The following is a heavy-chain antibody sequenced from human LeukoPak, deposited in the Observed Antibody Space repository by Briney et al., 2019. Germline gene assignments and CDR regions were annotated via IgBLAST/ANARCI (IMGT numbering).Heavy chain of an antibody. CDR1: GDSVSSYSAA. CDR2: TWYRSKWYN. CDR3: ARSSHTSRGSVQWLPHGLDY. J-gene: IGHJ4*02. D-gene: IGHD6-19*01. V-gene: IGHV6-1*01. Sequence: SQTLSLTCAISGDSVSSYSAAWNWIRQSPSRGLEWLGRTWYRSKWYNDSAVSVKSRIVINPDTSKNQFSLQLSSVTPEDTAVYYCARSSHTSRGSVQWLPHGLDYWGQGTLVTVSS.